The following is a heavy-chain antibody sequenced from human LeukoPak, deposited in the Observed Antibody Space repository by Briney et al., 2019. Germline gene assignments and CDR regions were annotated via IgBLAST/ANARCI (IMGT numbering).Heavy chain of an antibody. CDR2: IYTSGST. CDR1: GGPISSYY. CDR3: ARAEAGTGYFQH. D-gene: IGHD6-19*01. Sequence: SETLSLTCTVSGGPISSYYWSWLRQPAAKGLEWIGRIYTSGSTNYNPSLKSRVTMSVDTSKNQFSLKLRSVTAADTAVYYSARAEAGTGYFQHWGQGTLVTVSS. J-gene: IGHJ1*01. V-gene: IGHV4-4*07.